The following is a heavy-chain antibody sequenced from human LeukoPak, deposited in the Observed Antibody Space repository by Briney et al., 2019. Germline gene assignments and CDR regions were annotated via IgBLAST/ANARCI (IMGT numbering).Heavy chain of an antibody. CDR1: GFTFSNYA. D-gene: IGHD3-3*01. J-gene: IGHJ4*02. V-gene: IGHV3-23*01. CDR3: AKDPGSPIFGVVITTYFDY. Sequence: GGSLRLSCAASGFTFSNYAMSWVRQAPGKGLEWVSAISGSGASTYYADSVKGRFTTSRDNSKNTLYLQMNSLRAEDTAVYYCAKDPGSPIFGVVITTYFDYWGQGTLVTVSS. CDR2: ISGSGAST.